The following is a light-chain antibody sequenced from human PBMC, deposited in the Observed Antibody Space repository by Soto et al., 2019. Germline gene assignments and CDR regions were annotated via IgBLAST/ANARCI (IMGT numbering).Light chain of an antibody. J-gene: IGLJ1*01. V-gene: IGLV2-14*01. CDR1: SSDVGAYTS. CDR3: PSYTKDTRACV. CDR2: EVS. Sequence: QSVLTQPASVSGSPGQSITISCTGTSSDVGAYTSVSWYQQHPGKAPKLIIYEVSNRPPGVSTRFSGSKSASTASLTISGPQAEDEAHYYSPSYTKDTRACVFATPPKVAV.